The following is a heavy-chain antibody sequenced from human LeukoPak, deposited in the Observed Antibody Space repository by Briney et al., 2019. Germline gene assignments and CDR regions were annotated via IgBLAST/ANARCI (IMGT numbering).Heavy chain of an antibody. D-gene: IGHD3-3*01. Sequence: SDTLSLTCIVSGGSISNSYWSWIRQPPGKGLQWIGYIYYSGSTNYNPSLKSRVTISGDTSKNQFSLKLSSVTAADTAVYYCARTLYSRGFYTVDYWGQGTLVTVSS. CDR1: GGSISNSY. V-gene: IGHV4-59*08. J-gene: IGHJ4*02. CDR3: ARTLYSRGFYTVDY. CDR2: IYYSGST.